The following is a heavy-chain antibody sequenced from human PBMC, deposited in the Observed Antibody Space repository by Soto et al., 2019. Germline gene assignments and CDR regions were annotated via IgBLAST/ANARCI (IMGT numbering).Heavy chain of an antibody. CDR3: AKYGVVGATRSRTFDY. CDR1: GFTFSSYA. Sequence: EVQLLESGGGLVQPGGSLRLSCAASGFTFSSYAMSWVRQAPGKGLEWVSAISGSGGSTYYADSVKGRFTISRDNSKNALYLQMNSLRAEDTAVYYCAKYGVVGATRSRTFDYWGQGTLVTVSS. CDR2: ISGSGGST. V-gene: IGHV3-23*01. J-gene: IGHJ4*02. D-gene: IGHD1-26*01.